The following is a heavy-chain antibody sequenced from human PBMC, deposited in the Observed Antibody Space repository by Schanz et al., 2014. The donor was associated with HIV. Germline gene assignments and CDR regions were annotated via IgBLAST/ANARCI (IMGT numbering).Heavy chain of an antibody. CDR1: GYTFAGHR. V-gene: IGHV1-2*02. CDR3: ARDDPFDP. CDR2: IDPNSGGT. J-gene: IGHJ5*02. Sequence: QVQLVQSGAEVKKPGASVKVSCKASGYTFAGHRIHWLRQAPGQGLDWMGWIDPNSGGTNYAQKFQARVTMTRDKSISTAYMELTRLRSDDTAVYYCARDDPFDPWGQGTLVPVSS.